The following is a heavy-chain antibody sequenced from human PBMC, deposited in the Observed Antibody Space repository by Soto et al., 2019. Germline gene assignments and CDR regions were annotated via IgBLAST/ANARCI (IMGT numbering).Heavy chain of an antibody. Sequence: PSETLSLTCTVSGGSISSGGYYWSWIRQHPGKGLEWLGYIYYSGSPYYNPSLKSRVSISADTSKIQFSLKLMSVTAADTDVYSCANTLNPSRITPHGCAQLWFDYWGQGRLVTVSS. J-gene: IGHJ4*02. CDR1: GGSISSGGYY. V-gene: IGHV4-31*03. CDR2: IYYSGSP. D-gene: IGHD1-1*01. CDR3: ANTLNPSRITPHGCAQLWFDY.